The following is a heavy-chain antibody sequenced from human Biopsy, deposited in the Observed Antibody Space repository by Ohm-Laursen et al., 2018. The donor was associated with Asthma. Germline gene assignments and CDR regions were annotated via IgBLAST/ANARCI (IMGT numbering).Heavy chain of an antibody. V-gene: IGHV3-53*01. CDR2: IDSGNNT. J-gene: IGHJ6*02. D-gene: IGHD5-24*01. Sequence: LRLACAASGFSVSTKYMSWVRQAAGKAKEWVSLIDSGNNTYYAGSEKVRFTISKDHSKLYLQMNNLRGEDTAVYHCARISRLGYNSLDYGMDVWGQGTTVTVSS. CDR3: ARISRLGYNSLDYGMDV. CDR1: GFSVSTKY.